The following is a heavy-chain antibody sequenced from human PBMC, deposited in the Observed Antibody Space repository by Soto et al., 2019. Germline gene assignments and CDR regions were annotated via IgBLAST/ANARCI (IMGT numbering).Heavy chain of an antibody. V-gene: IGHV3-30-3*01. D-gene: IGHD5-18*01. CDR3: ARNSAGYSYGSDY. Sequence: QVQLVESGGGVVQPGRSLRLSCAASGFTFSSYAMHWVRQAPGKGLEWVAVISYDGSNKYYADSVKGRFTISRDNSKNTLYLQMNGLRAEDTAVYYCARNSAGYSYGSDYWGQGTLVTVSS. J-gene: IGHJ4*02. CDR2: ISYDGSNK. CDR1: GFTFSSYA.